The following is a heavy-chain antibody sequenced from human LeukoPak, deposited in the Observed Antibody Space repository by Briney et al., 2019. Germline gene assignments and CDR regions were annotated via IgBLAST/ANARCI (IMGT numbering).Heavy chain of an antibody. Sequence: GGSLRLSCAASGFSFSIYTMNWVRQAPGKGLGWVSSISSSSYIYYADSVKGRFTISRDNAKNSLFLQMNSLRAEDTAVYYCARDLRLDYWGQGTLVTVSS. V-gene: IGHV3-21*01. CDR1: GFSFSIYT. J-gene: IGHJ4*02. CDR2: ISSSSYI. CDR3: ARDLRLDY.